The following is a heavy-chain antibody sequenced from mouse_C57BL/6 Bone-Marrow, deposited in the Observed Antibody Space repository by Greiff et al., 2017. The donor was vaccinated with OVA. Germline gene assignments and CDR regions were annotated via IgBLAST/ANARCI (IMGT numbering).Heavy chain of an antibody. CDR3: ARRGAYTRAWFAY. CDR2: ISGGGGNT. V-gene: IGHV5-9*01. J-gene: IGHJ3*01. D-gene: IGHD6-5*01. CDR1: GFTFSSYT. Sequence: EVQGVESGGGLVKPGGSLKLSCAASGFTFSSYTMSWVRQTPEKRLEWVATISGGGGNTYYPDSVKGRFTISRDNAKNTLYLQMSSLRSEDTALYDGARRGAYTRAWFAYWGQGTLVTVSA.